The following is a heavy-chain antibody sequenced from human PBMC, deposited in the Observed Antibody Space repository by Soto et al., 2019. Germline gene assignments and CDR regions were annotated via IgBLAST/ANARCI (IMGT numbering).Heavy chain of an antibody. Sequence: PVESLKISCKVSGYSFTSYWISWVRQMPGKGLEWMGRIDPSDSYTNYSPSFQGHVTISADKSISTAHLQWSSLKASDTAMYYCATLPYSSSYYYYGMDVWGQGTTVTVSS. CDR1: GYSFTSYW. V-gene: IGHV5-10-1*01. D-gene: IGHD6-6*01. CDR2: IDPSDSYT. CDR3: ATLPYSSSYYYYGMDV. J-gene: IGHJ6*02.